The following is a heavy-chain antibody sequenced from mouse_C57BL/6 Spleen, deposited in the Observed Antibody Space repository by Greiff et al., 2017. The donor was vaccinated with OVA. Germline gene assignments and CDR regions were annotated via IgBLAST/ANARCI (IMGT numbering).Heavy chain of an antibody. CDR2: IYPGGGYT. CDR3: ARGHDGYYAAWFAY. CDR1: GYTFTNYW. V-gene: IGHV1-63*01. J-gene: IGHJ3*01. D-gene: IGHD2-3*01. Sequence: VQLQQSGAELVRPGTSVKMSCKASGYTFTNYWIGWAKQRPGHGLEWIGDIYPGGGYTNYNEKFKGKATLTADKSSNTAYMQFSSLTSEDSAIYYCARGHDGYYAAWFAYWGQGTLVTVSA.